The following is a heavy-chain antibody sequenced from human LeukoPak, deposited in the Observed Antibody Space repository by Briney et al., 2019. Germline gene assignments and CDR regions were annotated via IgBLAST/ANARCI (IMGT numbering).Heavy chain of an antibody. Sequence: GGSLRLSCAASGFTFSSYAMHWVRQAPGKGLEWVAVISYDGSNKYYADSVKGRFTISRDNAKNSLYLQMSSLRAEDTAIYYCAVAQPTAPFDYWGQGTLLTVSS. V-gene: IGHV3-30-3*01. CDR2: ISYDGSNK. D-gene: IGHD2-21*02. CDR1: GFTFSSYA. J-gene: IGHJ4*02. CDR3: AVAQPTAPFDY.